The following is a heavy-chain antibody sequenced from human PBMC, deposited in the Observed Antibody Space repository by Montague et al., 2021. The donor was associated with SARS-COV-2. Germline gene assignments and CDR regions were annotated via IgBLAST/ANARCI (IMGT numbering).Heavy chain of an antibody. CDR3: ARVGVPYYDILIGYYIEGSDAFDI. Sequence: SETLSLTCTVSGGSISSYYWSWIRQPPGKGLEWIGYIYYSWSTNYNPSLKSRVTISVDTSKNQFSLKLSSVTAADTAVYYCARVGVPYYDILIGYYIEGSDAFDIWGQGTMVTVSS. D-gene: IGHD3-9*01. CDR1: GGSISSYY. J-gene: IGHJ3*02. V-gene: IGHV4-59*13. CDR2: IYYSWST.